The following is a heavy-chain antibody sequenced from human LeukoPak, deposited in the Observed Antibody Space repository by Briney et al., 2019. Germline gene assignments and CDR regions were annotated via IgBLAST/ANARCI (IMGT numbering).Heavy chain of an antibody. CDR1: GGSFSGYY. CDR2: IYYSGST. CDR3: ARATKGYSGSRFFDY. V-gene: IGHV4-34*01. Sequence: SETLSLTCAVYGGSFSGYYWSWIRQPPGRGLEWIGSIYYSGSTYYNPSLKSRVTISVDTSKNQFSLKLSSVTAADTAVYYCARATKGYSGSRFFDYWGQGTLVTVSS. D-gene: IGHD1-26*01. J-gene: IGHJ4*02.